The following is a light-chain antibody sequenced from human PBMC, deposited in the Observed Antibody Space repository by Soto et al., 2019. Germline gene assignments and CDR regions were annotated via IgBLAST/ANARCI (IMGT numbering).Light chain of an antibody. CDR3: QQYGSSGT. V-gene: IGKV3-20*01. CDR2: DAS. J-gene: IGKJ1*01. Sequence: ETLFTQSPATLSLSPGERVTLSCRASQSVDNFLAWYQHTPGQAPRLLIYDASNRATGIPDRLSGSGSGTDFTITISRLEPEDFAVYYCQQYGSSGTFGQGTKVDIK. CDR1: QSVDNF.